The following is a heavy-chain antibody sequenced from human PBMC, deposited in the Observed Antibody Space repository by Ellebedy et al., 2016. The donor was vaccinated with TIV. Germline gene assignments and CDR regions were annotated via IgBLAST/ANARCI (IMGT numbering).Heavy chain of an antibody. Sequence: GESLKISCKGSGYSFTSYWIGWVRQMPGKGLEWMGLIYPGDSDTRYSPSFQGQVPIPADKSISTAYLQWSSLKASGTAMYYCARLGGRYGSYLDFWGQGTLVTVSS. D-gene: IGHD5-18*01. J-gene: IGHJ4*02. CDR2: IYPGDSDT. CDR3: ARLGGRYGSYLDF. CDR1: GYSFTSYW. V-gene: IGHV5-51*01.